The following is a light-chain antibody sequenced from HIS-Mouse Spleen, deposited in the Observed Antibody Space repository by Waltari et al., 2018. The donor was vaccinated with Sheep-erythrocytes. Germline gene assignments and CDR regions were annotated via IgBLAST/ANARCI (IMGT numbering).Light chain of an antibody. Sequence: QSVLTQPPSASGTPGQRVTISCSGSSSTIGSNYVSSYQPLPGTAPTLLIYRNNQRPSGVPDRFSGSKSGTSASLAISGLRSEDEADYYCAAWDDSLSGWVFGGGTKLTVL. CDR2: RNN. V-gene: IGLV1-47*01. CDR3: AAWDDSLSGWV. CDR1: SSTIGSNY. J-gene: IGLJ3*02.